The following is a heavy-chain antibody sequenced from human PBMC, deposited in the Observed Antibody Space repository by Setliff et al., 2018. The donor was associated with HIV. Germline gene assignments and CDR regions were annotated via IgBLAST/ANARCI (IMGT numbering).Heavy chain of an antibody. CDR1: GDSVSSNSAA. D-gene: IGHD6-19*01. J-gene: IGHJ6*03. Sequence: CAISGDSVSSNSAAWNWIRQSPSRGLEWLGRTYYKSKWYNDYAVSVKSRITINPDTSKNQFSLQLSSVTPEDTAVYYCASGAVAATGHYYYYYMDVWGKGTTVTVSS. CDR2: TYYKSKWYN. V-gene: IGHV6-1*01. CDR3: ASGAVAATGHYYYYYMDV.